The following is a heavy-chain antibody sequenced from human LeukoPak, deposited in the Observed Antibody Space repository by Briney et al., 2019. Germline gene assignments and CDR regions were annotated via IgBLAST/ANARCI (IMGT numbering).Heavy chain of an antibody. D-gene: IGHD6-19*01. Sequence: GGSLRLSCAASGFTFSSYSINWVRQAPGKGLEWVSSISSSSSYIYHADSVKGRFTISRDNAKNSLYLQMNSLRAEDTAVYYCARESGSASFDYWGQGTLVTVSS. CDR1: GFTFSSYS. CDR3: ARESGSASFDY. V-gene: IGHV3-21*01. CDR2: ISSSSSYI. J-gene: IGHJ4*02.